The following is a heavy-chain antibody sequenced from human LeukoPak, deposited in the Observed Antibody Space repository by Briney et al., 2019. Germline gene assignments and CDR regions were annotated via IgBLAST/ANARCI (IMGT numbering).Heavy chain of an antibody. J-gene: IGHJ4*02. Sequence: GGSLRLSRAASGFTFSDYYMSWIRQAPGKGLEWVSYISSSGSTIYYADSVKGRFTISRDNAKNSLYLQMNSLRAEDTAVYYCARDGSGADYYDSSGYFDYWGQGTLVTVSS. V-gene: IGHV3-11*04. D-gene: IGHD3-22*01. CDR2: ISSSGSTI. CDR3: ARDGSGADYYDSSGYFDY. CDR1: GFTFSDYY.